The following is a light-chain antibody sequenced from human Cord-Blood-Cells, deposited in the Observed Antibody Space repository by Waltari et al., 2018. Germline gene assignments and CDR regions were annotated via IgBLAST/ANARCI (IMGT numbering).Light chain of an antibody. CDR3: QQRSNRPLT. CDR2: DAS. V-gene: IGKV3-11*01. CDR1: QSVSSY. Sequence: EIVLTQSPATLSLSPGARATLSGRASQSVSSYLAWYQQKPGQAPRLLIYDASNRATGIPARFSGSGSGTDFTLTISSLEPEDFAVYYCQQRSNRPLTFGGGTKVEIK. J-gene: IGKJ4*01.